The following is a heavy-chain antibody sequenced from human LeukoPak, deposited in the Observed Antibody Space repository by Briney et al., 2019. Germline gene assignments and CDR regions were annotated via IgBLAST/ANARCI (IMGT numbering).Heavy chain of an antibody. Sequence: GGSPRLSCAASGFTFSDYWMNWVRQAPGKGLEWVSYISSSGNTISYADSVKGRFTISRDNAKNSLYLQVISLRAEDTAVYYCARGPSIAARYDAFDIWGQGTMVTVSS. D-gene: IGHD6-6*01. CDR1: GFTFSDYW. CDR3: ARGPSIAARYDAFDI. J-gene: IGHJ3*02. CDR2: ISSSGNTI. V-gene: IGHV3-48*04.